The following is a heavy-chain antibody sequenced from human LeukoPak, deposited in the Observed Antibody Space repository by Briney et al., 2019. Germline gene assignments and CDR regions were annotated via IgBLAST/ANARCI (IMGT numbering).Heavy chain of an antibody. Sequence: SQTLSLTCTVSGGSISSGGYYWSWIRQHPGKGLEWIGYIYYSGSTYYNPSLKSRVTISVDTSKNQFSLKLSSVTAADTAVYYCARDLEQLVDLSYYFDYWGQGTLVTVSS. CDR3: ARDLEQLVDLSYYFDY. CDR2: IYYSGST. CDR1: GGSISSGGYY. V-gene: IGHV4-31*03. D-gene: IGHD6-6*01. J-gene: IGHJ4*02.